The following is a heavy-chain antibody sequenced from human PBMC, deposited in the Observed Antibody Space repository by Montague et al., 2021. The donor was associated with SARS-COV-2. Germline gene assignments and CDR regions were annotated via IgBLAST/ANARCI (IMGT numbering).Heavy chain of an antibody. CDR1: GGSISSPDYY. D-gene: IGHD2-8*01. V-gene: IGHV4-39*02. CDR2: ISYTGRT. CDR3: ARKLPSYCATNGCYPCYFDG. J-gene: IGHJ4*03. Sequence: SETLSLTCTVSGGSISSPDYYWGWLRQSPGKGLEWIGSISYTGRTYYNPPLRSRVSFSMDTSKNHFSLSLSSVTVADTAVYFCARKLPSYCATNGCYPCYFDGWGQGALVTVSS.